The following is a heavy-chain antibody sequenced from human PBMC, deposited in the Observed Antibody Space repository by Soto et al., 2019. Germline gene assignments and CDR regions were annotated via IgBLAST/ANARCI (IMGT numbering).Heavy chain of an antibody. V-gene: IGHV4-31*03. D-gene: IGHD2-2*01. CDR1: GGSISSGGYY. J-gene: IGHJ4*02. Sequence: SETLSLTCTVSGGSISSGGYYWSWIRQHPGKGLEWIGYIYYSGSTYYNPSLKSRVTISVDTSKNQFSLKLSSVTAADTAVYYCARSLRTPAAEIQYFDYWGQGTLVTVSS. CDR3: ARSLRTPAAEIQYFDY. CDR2: IYYSGST.